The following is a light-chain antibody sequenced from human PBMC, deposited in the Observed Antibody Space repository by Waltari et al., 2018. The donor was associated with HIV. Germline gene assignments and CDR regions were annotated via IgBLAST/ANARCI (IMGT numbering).Light chain of an antibody. CDR3: QQGYITPPIT. CDR2: AAS. V-gene: IGKV1-39*01. Sequence: DIQMTQSPSSLSASVGDSVTITCRASQSISSYLIWYQQKPGKAPKLLISAASRLQSGVPSRFSGSGFGTEFTVTISSLQPEDFATYYCQQGYITPPITFGQGTRLDIK. CDR1: QSISSY. J-gene: IGKJ5*01.